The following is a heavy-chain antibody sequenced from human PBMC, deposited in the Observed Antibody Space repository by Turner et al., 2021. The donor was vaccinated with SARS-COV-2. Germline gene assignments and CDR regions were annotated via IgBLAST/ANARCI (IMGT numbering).Heavy chain of an antibody. D-gene: IGHD2-21*01. CDR3: AKENEMAIPEYYFDY. J-gene: IGHJ4*02. CDR2: IDASGNV. V-gene: IGHV3-23*01. CDR1: GYPFSGSA. Sequence: EVQLLESGGGLVQPGGSLRLSCAASGYPFSGSAMSWVRQAPGKGLEWVSVIDASGNVYYADSVKGRFTISRDNSRNTLYLQMNSLRAEDTAIYYCAKENEMAIPEYYFDYWGQGTLVTVSS.